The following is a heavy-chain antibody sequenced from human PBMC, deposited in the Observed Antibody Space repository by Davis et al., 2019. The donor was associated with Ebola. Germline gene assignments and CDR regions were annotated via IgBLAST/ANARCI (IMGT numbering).Heavy chain of an antibody. CDR3: ARVGYDFWSGYYGGNWFDP. D-gene: IGHD3-3*01. CDR1: GGSISSYY. Sequence: SETLSLTCTVSGGSISSYYWSWIRQPPGKGLEWIGYIYYSGSTNYNPSLKSRVTISVDTSKNQFSLKLSPVTAADTAVYYCARVGYDFWSGYYGGNWFDPWGQGTLVTVSS. J-gene: IGHJ5*02. V-gene: IGHV4-59*01. CDR2: IYYSGST.